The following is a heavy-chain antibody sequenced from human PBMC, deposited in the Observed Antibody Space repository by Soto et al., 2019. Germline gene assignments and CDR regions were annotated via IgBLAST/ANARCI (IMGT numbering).Heavy chain of an antibody. V-gene: IGHV3-7*01. D-gene: IGHD1-26*01. CDR2: INEDGSER. CDR3: AKWGGGGSDY. J-gene: IGHJ4*02. Sequence: EVQLVESGGGLVQPGGSLRLSCAASGFTFTSHYMSWVRQAQGKGLEWVANINEDGSERYYVDSVKGRFTVSRDNAKNSLDFQMNSLRAEDTAIYYCAKWGGGGSDYWGQGSLVTVSS. CDR1: GFTFTSHY.